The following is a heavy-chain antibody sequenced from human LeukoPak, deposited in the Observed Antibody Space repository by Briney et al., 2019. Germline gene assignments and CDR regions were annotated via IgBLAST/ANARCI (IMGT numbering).Heavy chain of an antibody. CDR3: QRDFMTAAGIH. V-gene: IGHV3-74*01. D-gene: IGHD6-13*01. CDR2: INYDGSDT. J-gene: IGHJ4*02. CDR1: GFTFDDHA. Sequence: PGRSLRLSCVGSGFTFDDHAMHWVRQAPGKGLVWVSGINYDGSDTRYADTVKGRFTISRDNAKNTLYLQINSLRAEDTAVYYCQRDFMTAAGIHWGQGTLVTVSS.